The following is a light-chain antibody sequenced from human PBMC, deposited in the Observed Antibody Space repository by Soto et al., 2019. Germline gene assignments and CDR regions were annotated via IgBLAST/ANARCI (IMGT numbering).Light chain of an antibody. V-gene: IGKV3-11*01. CDR2: DAS. Sequence: EIVMTQSPATLSLSPGEGASLSCRASHSVSTYLAWYQQKPGQAPRLLIYDASNRTTGIPARFSGSGSGTDFTLTISSLEPEDSAVYYCQQHTNWPLTFGGGTKVDIK. CDR1: HSVSTY. J-gene: IGKJ4*01. CDR3: QQHTNWPLT.